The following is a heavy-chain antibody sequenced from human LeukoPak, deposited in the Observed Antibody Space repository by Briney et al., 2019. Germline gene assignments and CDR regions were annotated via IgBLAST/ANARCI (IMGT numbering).Heavy chain of an antibody. Sequence: GESLKISFKGSGYSFTNYWIGWVRQMPGKGLEWMGIIYPGDSETRYSPSFQGQVTISADKSISTAYLHWSSLKASDTAIYYCARSNIQLWFLDSWGQGTLVTVSS. CDR3: ARSNIQLWFLDS. CDR2: IYPGDSET. D-gene: IGHD5-18*01. CDR1: GYSFTNYW. J-gene: IGHJ4*02. V-gene: IGHV5-51*01.